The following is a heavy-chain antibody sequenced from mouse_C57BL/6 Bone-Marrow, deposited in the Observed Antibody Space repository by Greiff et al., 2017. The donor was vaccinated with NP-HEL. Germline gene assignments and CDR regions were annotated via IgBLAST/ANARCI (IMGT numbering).Heavy chain of an antibody. J-gene: IGHJ4*01. CDR2: SRNKANDYTT. V-gene: IGHV7-1*01. Sequence: EVMLVDSGGGLVQSGRSLRLSCATSGFTFSDFYMEWVRQAPGKGLEWIAASRNKANDYTTEYSASVKGRFIVSRDTSQSILYLQMNALRAEDTAIYYCARDAVYMDYWGQGTSVTVSS. CDR1: GFTFSDFY. CDR3: ARDAVYMDY.